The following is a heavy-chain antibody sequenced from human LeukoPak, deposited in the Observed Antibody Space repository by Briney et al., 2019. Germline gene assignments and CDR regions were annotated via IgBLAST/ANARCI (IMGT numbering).Heavy chain of an antibody. CDR3: AKGVDTWFDP. CDR1: GFTSSNYP. J-gene: IGHJ5*02. Sequence: GGSLRLSCAVSGFTSSNYPMHWVRQAPGKGLEWVAIISYDAANKYYADSVKGRFTISRDNSKNTLSLQMNSLRTEDTAVYFCAKGVDTWFDPWGQGTLVTVSS. CDR2: ISYDAANK. V-gene: IGHV3-30-3*01.